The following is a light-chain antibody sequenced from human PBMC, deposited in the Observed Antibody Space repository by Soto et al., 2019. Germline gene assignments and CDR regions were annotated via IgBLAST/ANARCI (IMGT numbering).Light chain of an antibody. CDR3: CSYAGSYTFWV. J-gene: IGLJ3*02. CDR2: DVS. V-gene: IGLV2-11*01. Sequence: QSALTQPRSVSGSPGQSVTISCTGTSSDVGGYNYVSWYQQHPGKAPKLMLYDVSKRPPGVPDRFSGSKSGNTASLTISGLQAEDEADYYCCSYAGSYTFWVFGGGTKLTVL. CDR1: SSDVGGYNY.